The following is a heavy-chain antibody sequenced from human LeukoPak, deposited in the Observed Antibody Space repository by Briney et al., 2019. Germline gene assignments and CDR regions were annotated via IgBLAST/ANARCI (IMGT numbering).Heavy chain of an antibody. J-gene: IGHJ4*02. Sequence: GESLQISCQGSGSTVTSYWSGCGRQVPGKGLEGMGIIYPGDSDTRYSPSFQGQVTISADKSISTAYLQWSSLKASDTAMYYCARRRGYGDYEYYFDYWGQGTLVTVSS. CDR2: IYPGDSDT. D-gene: IGHD4-17*01. V-gene: IGHV5-51*01. CDR1: GSTVTSYW. CDR3: ARRRGYGDYEYYFDY.